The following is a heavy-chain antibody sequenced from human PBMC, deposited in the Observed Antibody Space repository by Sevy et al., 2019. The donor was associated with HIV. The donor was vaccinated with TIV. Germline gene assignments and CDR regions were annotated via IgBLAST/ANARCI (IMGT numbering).Heavy chain of an antibody. D-gene: IGHD1-26*01. Sequence: GESLKISCAASGFTCDDNTMHWVRQPPGKGLEWVSLISWDGGSKYYADSVKGRFTISRDNSKNSLFLQMNSLGAEDTALYYCAKDMGSEGGGAYYFDYWGQGTLVTVSS. CDR2: ISWDGGSK. V-gene: IGHV3-43*01. J-gene: IGHJ4*02. CDR3: AKDMGSEGGGAYYFDY. CDR1: GFTCDDNT.